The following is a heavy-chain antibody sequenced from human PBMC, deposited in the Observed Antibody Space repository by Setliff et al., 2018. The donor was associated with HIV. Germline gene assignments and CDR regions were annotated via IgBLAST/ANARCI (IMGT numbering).Heavy chain of an antibody. V-gene: IGHV1-18*01. CDR2: INAGNGDT. CDR1: GYTFTTYG. J-gene: IGHJ6*02. Sequence: ASVKVSCKPSGYTFTTYGLSWVRQAPGQRLEWIGWINAGNGDTKYSQKFQGRVTMTTDTSTSTAYMELRSLRFDDTAVYYCARDVEHMMDVWGQGTTVTVSS. CDR3: ARDVEHMMDV.